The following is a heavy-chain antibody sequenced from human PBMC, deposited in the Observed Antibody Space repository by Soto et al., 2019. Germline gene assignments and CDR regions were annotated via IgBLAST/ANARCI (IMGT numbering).Heavy chain of an antibody. V-gene: IGHV3-30*18. CDR3: AKDKGGSWYYGMDV. CDR1: GFTFSSYG. Sequence: GGSLRLSCAASGFTFSSYGMHWVRQAPGKGLEWVAVISYDGSNKYYADSVKGRFTISRDNSKNTLYLQMNSLRAEDTAVYYCAKDKGGSWYYGMDVWGQGTTVTVSS. D-gene: IGHD6-13*01. CDR2: ISYDGSNK. J-gene: IGHJ6*02.